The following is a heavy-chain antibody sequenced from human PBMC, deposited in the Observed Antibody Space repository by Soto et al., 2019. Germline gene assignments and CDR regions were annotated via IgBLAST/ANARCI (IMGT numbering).Heavy chain of an antibody. CDR3: AAHLYCSSTSCYPDGMDA. V-gene: IGHV5-51*01. CDR1: GYSFTSYW. CDR2: IYPGDSDT. D-gene: IGHD2-2*01. Sequence: GESLKISCQGSGYSFTSYWIGWVRQMPGKGLEWMGIIYPGDSDTRYSPSFQGQVTISADKSISTAYLQWSSLKASDTAMYYCAAHLYCSSTSCYPDGMDAWGQGTTVTVSS. J-gene: IGHJ6*02.